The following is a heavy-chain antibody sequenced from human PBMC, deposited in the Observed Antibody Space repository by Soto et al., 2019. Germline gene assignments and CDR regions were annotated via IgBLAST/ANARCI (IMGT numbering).Heavy chain of an antibody. CDR2: IYYSRST. CDR1: GGSISSYY. CDR3: ARDRGYNEEYYFDY. J-gene: IGHJ4*02. V-gene: IGHV4-59*06. Sequence: SETLSLTCTVSGGSISSYYWSWIRQPPGKGLEWIGYIYYSRSTYYNPSLKSRVTISVDTSKNQFSLKLSSVTAVDTAVYYCARDRGYNEEYYFDYWGQGTLVTVSS. D-gene: IGHD5-12*01.